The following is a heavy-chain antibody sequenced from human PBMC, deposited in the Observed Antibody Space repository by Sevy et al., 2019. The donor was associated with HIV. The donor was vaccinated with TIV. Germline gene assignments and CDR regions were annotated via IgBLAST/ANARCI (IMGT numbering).Heavy chain of an antibody. J-gene: IGHJ1*01. CDR3: AKDIDALLLRRLYFQH. V-gene: IGHV3-9*01. CDR2: ISWNSGSI. CDR1: GFTFDDYA. D-gene: IGHD3-22*01. Sequence: GGSLRLSCAASGFTFDDYAMHWVRQAPGKGLEWVSGISWNSGSIGYAASVKGRFTISRDNAKNSLYLQMNSLRAEDTALYYCAKDIDALLLRRLYFQHWGQGTLVTVSS.